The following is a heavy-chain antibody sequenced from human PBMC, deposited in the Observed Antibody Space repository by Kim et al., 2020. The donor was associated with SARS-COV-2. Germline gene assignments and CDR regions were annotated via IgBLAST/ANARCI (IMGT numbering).Heavy chain of an antibody. Sequence: SETLSLTFAVYGGSFSGYYWSWIRQPPGKGLEWIGEINHSGSTNYNPSLKSRVTISVDTSKNQFSLRLSSVTAADTAVYYCALSARRRGGGYCFDYWVEGTLVSVCS. D-gene: IGHD6-6*01. CDR1: GGSFSGYY. CDR3: ALSARRRGGGYCFDY. CDR2: INHSGST. V-gene: IGHV4-34*01. J-gene: IGHJ4*02.